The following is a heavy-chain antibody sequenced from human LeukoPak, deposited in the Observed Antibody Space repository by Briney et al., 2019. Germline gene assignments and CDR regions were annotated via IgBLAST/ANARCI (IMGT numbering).Heavy chain of an antibody. CDR2: IYWDDDK. J-gene: IGHJ5*02. V-gene: IGHV2-5*02. CDR1: GFALSTNGVG. CDR3: ARHGSSSQYNWFDP. D-gene: IGHD2-2*01. Sequence: SGPTLVNPTQTLTLTCTFSGFALSTNGVGVGWIRQPPGKALEWLALIYWDDDKRYSPSLKSRLTITKDTSKNQVVLTMTNMDPVDTATYYCARHGSSSQYNWFDPWGQGTLVTVSS.